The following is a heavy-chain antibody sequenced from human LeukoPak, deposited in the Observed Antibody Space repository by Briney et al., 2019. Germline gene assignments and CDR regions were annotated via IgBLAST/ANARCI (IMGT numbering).Heavy chain of an antibody. J-gene: IGHJ3*02. CDR1: GGSVRSGGYY. D-gene: IGHD5-24*01. CDR2: LDYSGST. V-gene: IGHV4-31*03. Sequence: SQTLSLTCTVCGGSVRSGGYYWQWIRKHPGKGLEWIRYLDYSGSTNYNPSLKSRVTISTDTSKNQISLKLTSPTAADTAEYYCATQRDGYYNDAFDMWGQGTLVIVSS. CDR3: ATQRDGYYNDAFDM.